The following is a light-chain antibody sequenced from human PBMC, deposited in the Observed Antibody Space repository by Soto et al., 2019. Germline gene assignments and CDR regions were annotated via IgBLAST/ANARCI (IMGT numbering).Light chain of an antibody. V-gene: IGKV3-15*01. CDR1: QSVTTD. CDR2: GAF. Sequence: EVVMTQSPAALSVSPGERATLSCRASQSVTTDLAWYQQRPGQAPRLLIYGAFIRATGVPARFSGCGSGTEFTLTISSLQSEDFAVYYCQQYKNWPPYTFGQGTKVDIK. CDR3: QQYKNWPPYT. J-gene: IGKJ2*01.